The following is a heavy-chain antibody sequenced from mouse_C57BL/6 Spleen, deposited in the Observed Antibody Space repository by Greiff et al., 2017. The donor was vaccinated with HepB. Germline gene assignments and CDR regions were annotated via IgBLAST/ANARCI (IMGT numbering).Heavy chain of an antibody. Sequence: VQLQQSGPELVKPGASVKISCKASGYTFTDYYINWVKQRPGQGLEWIGWIYPGSGNTKYNEKFKGKATLTVDTSSSTAYMQLSSLTSEDSAVYFCAREEIYYYGSSPYYAMDYWGQGTSVTVSS. J-gene: IGHJ4*01. CDR1: GYTFTDYY. D-gene: IGHD1-1*01. V-gene: IGHV1-84*01. CDR3: AREEIYYYGSSPYYAMDY. CDR2: IYPGSGNT.